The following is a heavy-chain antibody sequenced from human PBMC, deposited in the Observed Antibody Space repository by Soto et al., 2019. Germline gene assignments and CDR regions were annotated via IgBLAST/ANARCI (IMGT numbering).Heavy chain of an antibody. CDR3: ARDLTIFGILSGPGDY. CDR1: GLNFRSYS. D-gene: IGHD3-3*01. J-gene: IGHJ4*02. Sequence: GGSKILSCTASGLNFRSYSVHWVSKATGKGLEWVAVISYDGSNKYYADSVKGRFTISRDNSKNTLYLQMNSLRAEDTAVYYCARDLTIFGILSGPGDYWGQGTLVTVSS. CDR2: ISYDGSNK. V-gene: IGHV3-30-3*01.